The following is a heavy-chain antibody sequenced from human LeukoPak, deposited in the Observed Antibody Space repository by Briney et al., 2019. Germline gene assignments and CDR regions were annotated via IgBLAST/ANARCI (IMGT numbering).Heavy chain of an antibody. CDR1: GYTFTSYY. CDR2: INPSGGST. CDR3: ARDISHYYDSSGQGEYFDY. Sequence: ASVKVFCKASGYTFTSYYMHWVRQAPGQGLEWMGIINPSGGSTSYAQKFQGRVTMTRDTSTSTVYMELSSLRSEDTAVYYCARDISHYYDSSGQGEYFDYWGQGTLVTVSS. J-gene: IGHJ4*02. V-gene: IGHV1-46*01. D-gene: IGHD3-22*01.